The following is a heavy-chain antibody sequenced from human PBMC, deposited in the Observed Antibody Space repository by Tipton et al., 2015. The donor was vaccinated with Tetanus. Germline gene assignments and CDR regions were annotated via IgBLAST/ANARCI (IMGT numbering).Heavy chain of an antibody. V-gene: IGHV4-61*08. Sequence: TLSLTCTVFGGSISTGGYSWRWIRQPPGKGLEWIGYIYYSGTTQYNPSLKSRVTISVDTSKNQISLKLSSVTAADTAVYYCATRPAGADWYAYFDYWGQGTLVTVSS. D-gene: IGHD3/OR15-3a*01. J-gene: IGHJ4*02. CDR1: GGSISTGGYS. CDR2: IYYSGTT. CDR3: ATRPAGADWYAYFDY.